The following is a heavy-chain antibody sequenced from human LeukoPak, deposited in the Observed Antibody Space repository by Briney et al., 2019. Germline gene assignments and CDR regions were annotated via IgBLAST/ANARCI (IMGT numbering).Heavy chain of an antibody. CDR1: GGSFSVYY. CDR3: ARGVEAGIAAAGRRGFDY. J-gene: IGHJ4*02. CDR2: INHSGST. Sequence: SETLSLTCAVYGGSFSVYYWSWIRQPPRKGLEWIGEINHSGSTNDNPSLPSRVTISVDTSKNQFSLKLSCVPAADTAVYYCARGVEAGIAAAGRRGFDYWGQGTLVTVSS. D-gene: IGHD6-13*01. V-gene: IGHV4-34*01.